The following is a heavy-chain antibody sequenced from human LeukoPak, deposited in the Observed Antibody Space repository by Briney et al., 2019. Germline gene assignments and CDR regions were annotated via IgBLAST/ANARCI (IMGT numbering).Heavy chain of an antibody. CDR1: GYTFTSYY. CDR3: ARREGVVTGFDY. Sequence: ASVKASCKASGYTFTSYYMHWVRQAPGQGLEWMGIINPSGGSTSYAQEFQGRVTMTRDTSTSTVYMELSSLRSEDTAVYYCARREGVVTGFDYWGQGTLVTVSS. D-gene: IGHD2-21*02. J-gene: IGHJ4*02. V-gene: IGHV1-46*01. CDR2: INPSGGST.